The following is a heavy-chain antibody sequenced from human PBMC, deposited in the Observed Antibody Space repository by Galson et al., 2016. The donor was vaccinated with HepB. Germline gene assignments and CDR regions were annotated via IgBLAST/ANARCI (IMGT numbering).Heavy chain of an antibody. V-gene: IGHV4-39*01. D-gene: IGHD6-19*01. Sequence: SETLSLTCIVSGGSISSAYYWGWIRQPPGRGLEWIGSIYYTENTYYNPSLESRVTISVDMSKNQFSLRLNSVTAADTGVYYCATGIVVAGKYYYYYMDVWGKGTTVTVSS. CDR2: IYYTENT. CDR1: GGSISSAYY. J-gene: IGHJ6*03. CDR3: ATGIVVAGKYYYYYMDV.